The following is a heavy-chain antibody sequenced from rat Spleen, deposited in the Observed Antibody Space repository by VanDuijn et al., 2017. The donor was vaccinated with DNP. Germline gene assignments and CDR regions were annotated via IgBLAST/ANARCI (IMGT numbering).Heavy chain of an antibody. CDR2: ISRSGEII. Sequence: EVQLVESGGGLVLPGRSLKLSCVASGFSFSDYYMAWIRQAPTKGLEWVASISRSGEIIYYRDSVRGRFTVSRDNAKSILFLQMDSLRSEDTATYYCVRGYGGGGYYWGQGVMVTVSS. J-gene: IGHJ2*01. D-gene: IGHD1-11*01. CDR1: GFSFSDYY. V-gene: IGHV5-25*01. CDR3: VRGYGGGGYY.